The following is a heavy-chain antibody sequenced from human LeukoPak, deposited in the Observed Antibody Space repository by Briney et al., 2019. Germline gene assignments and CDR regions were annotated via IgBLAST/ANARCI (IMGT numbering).Heavy chain of an antibody. CDR3: TRDLEGYYYDSSGYYIKFDY. V-gene: IGHV3-49*04. CDR1: GFTFGDYA. D-gene: IGHD3-22*01. Sequence: PGGSLRLSCTASGFTFGDYAVSWVRQAPGKGLEWVGFIRSKAYGGTTEYAASVKGRFTISRDDSKSIAYLQMNSLKTEDTAVYYCTRDLEGYYYDSSGYYIKFDYWGQGTLVTVSS. CDR2: IRSKAYGGTT. J-gene: IGHJ4*02.